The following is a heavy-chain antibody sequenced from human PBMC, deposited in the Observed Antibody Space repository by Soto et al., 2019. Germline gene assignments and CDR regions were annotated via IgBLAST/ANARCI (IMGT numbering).Heavy chain of an antibody. CDR1: GFIFSNAW. CDR2: IKQKADGGTT. CDR3: ATGYCSSTSCYYFDY. D-gene: IGHD2-2*01. J-gene: IGHJ4*02. V-gene: IGHV3-15*01. Sequence: EVQLVESGGGLVKPGGSLRLSCETSGFIFSNAWMSWVRQAPGKGLEWVGRIKQKADGGTTDYAAPVKGRFTVSRDDSKNTLYQQLTSLKAENTAVYYCATGYCSSTSCYYFDYWGLGTLVTVFS.